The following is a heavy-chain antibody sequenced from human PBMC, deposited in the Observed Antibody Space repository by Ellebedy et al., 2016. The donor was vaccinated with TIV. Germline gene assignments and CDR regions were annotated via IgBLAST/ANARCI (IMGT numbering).Heavy chain of an antibody. CDR1: GYSFNTYS. CDR2: ISPYTGDT. CDR3: TRDMVQGMVAKYLWFDY. D-gene: IGHD5-12*01. J-gene: IGHJ4*02. V-gene: IGHV1-18*01. Sequence: ASVKVSCKASGYSFNTYSISWVRQAPGQGLEWVGWISPYTGDTNYARKVQGRVSMTTDTSTTTVYMELRRLKSDDTAVYYCTRDMVQGMVAKYLWFDYWGQGTPVTVSS.